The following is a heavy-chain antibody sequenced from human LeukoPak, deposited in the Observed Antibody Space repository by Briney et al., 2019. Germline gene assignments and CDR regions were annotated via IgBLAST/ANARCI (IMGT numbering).Heavy chain of an antibody. J-gene: IGHJ4*02. CDR1: GGSSSGYY. CDR2: INHSGST. CDR3: ARENNFYYYGSGSYDY. D-gene: IGHD3-10*01. V-gene: IGHV4-34*01. Sequence: SETLSLTCAVYGGSSSGYYWSWLRQPPGKVLEWIGEINHSGSTNYNPSLESRVTISVDTSKNQFSLKLSSVTAADTAVYYCARENNFYYYGSGSYDYWGQGTLVTVSS.